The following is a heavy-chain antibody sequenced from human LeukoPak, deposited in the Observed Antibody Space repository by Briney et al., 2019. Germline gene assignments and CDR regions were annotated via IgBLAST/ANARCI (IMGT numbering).Heavy chain of an antibody. CDR2: MYPGDFDT. CDR1: GYSFSNYW. J-gene: IGHJ4*02. D-gene: IGHD6-19*01. CDR3: ARRDNGGWYFDY. Sequence: GESLKISCKGSGYSFSNYWIGWVRQMPGKGLEWMGIMYPGDFDTRYSPTFQGQVTISADKSISTAYLQWSSPQASDTAMYYCARRDNGGWYFDYWGQGTLVTVSS. V-gene: IGHV5-51*01.